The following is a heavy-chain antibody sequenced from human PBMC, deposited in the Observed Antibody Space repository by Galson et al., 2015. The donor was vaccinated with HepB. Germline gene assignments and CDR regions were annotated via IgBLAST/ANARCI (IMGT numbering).Heavy chain of an antibody. CDR1: GFTFRIYA. V-gene: IGHV3-23*01. J-gene: IGHJ6*02. CDR2: ISGSGDTK. CDR3: AKQGPYYDMDV. Sequence: SLRLSCAASGFTFRIYAMNWVRQAPGKGLEWVSGISGSGDTKSYADSVRGRFSISRDNSRNTRYLQMNSLSAEDTAIYYCAKQGPYYDMDVWGQGTTVTVSS.